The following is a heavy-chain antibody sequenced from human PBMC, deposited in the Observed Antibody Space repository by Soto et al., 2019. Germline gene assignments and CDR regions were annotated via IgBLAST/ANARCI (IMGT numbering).Heavy chain of an antibody. CDR1: GGSISSYY. D-gene: IGHD6-13*01. CDR2: IYYSGST. CDR3: ASSRAAAASYYYYGMDV. Sequence: SETLSLTCTVSGGSISSYYWSWIRQPPGKGLEWIGYIYYSGSTNYNPSLKSRVTISVDTSKNQFSLKLSSVTAADTAVYYCASSRAAAASYYYYGMDVWGQGTTVTVSS. J-gene: IGHJ6*02. V-gene: IGHV4-59*01.